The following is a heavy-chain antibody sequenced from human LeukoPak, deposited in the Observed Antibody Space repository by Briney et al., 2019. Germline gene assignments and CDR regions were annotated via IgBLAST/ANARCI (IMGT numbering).Heavy chain of an antibody. CDR3: ARSPHGDYAGGAFDI. CDR1: GGSFSGYY. V-gene: IGHV4-59*01. CDR2: IYYSGST. Sequence: SETLSLTCAVYGGSFSGYYWSWIRQPPGKGLEWIGYIYYSGSTNYNPSLKSRVTISVDTSKNQFSLKLSSVTAADTAVYYCARSPHGDYAGGAFDIWGQGTMVTVSS. D-gene: IGHD4-17*01. J-gene: IGHJ3*02.